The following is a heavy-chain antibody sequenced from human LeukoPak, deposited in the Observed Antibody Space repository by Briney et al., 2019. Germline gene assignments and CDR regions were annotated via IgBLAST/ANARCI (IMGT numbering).Heavy chain of an antibody. D-gene: IGHD2-15*01. CDR1: GGSLSSYY. J-gene: IGHJ6*03. CDR3: ARDEVGSYYYMDV. V-gene: IGHV4-4*07. Sequence: SETLSLTCTVSGGSLSSYYWSWIRQPAGKGLEWIGRIYTSGSTNYNPSLKSLVTMSVDTSKNQFSPKLSSVTAADTAGYYCARDEVGSYYYMDVWGKGTTVTVSS. CDR2: IYTSGST.